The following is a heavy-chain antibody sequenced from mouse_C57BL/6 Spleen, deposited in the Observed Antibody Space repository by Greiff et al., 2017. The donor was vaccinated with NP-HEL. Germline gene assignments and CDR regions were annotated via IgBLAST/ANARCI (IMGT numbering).Heavy chain of an antibody. J-gene: IGHJ2*01. CDR1: GYAFSSSW. Sequence: VQRVESGPELVKPGASVKISCKASGYAFSSSWMNWVKQRPGKGLEWIGRIYPGDGDTTYNGKCKGKATLTADKSSSTAYMQLSSLTSEDSAVYFCARGDYSNYGFDYWGQGTTLTVSS. CDR2: IYPGDGDT. CDR3: ARGDYSNYGFDY. V-gene: IGHV1-82*01. D-gene: IGHD2-5*01.